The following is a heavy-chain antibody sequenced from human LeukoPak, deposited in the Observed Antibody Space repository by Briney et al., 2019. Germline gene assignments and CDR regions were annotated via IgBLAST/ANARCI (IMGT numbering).Heavy chain of an antibody. D-gene: IGHD5-24*01. CDR3: VKDRVATITDYFEH. V-gene: IGHV3-64D*06. J-gene: IGHJ4*02. CDR1: GFTFSSYA. Sequence: GGSLRLSCSASGFTFSSYAMHWVRQAPGKGLEYVSAISSNGGSTYYADSVKGRFTISRDNSKNTLFLQMSSLRAEDTAVYHCVKDRVATITDYFEHWGQGALATVSS. CDR2: ISSNGGST.